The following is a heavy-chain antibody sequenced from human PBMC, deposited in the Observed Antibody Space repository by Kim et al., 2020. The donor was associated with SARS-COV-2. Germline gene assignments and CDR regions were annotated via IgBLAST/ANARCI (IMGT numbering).Heavy chain of an antibody. V-gene: IGHV4-31*03. CDR2: IYYSGST. Sequence: SETLSLTCTVSGGSISSGGYYWSWIRQHPGKGLEWIGYIYYSGSTYYNPSLKSRVTISVDTSKNQFSLKLSSVTAADTAVYYCARADTAMVNFGYWGQGTLVTVSS. CDR3: ARADTAMVNFGY. CDR1: GGSISSGGYY. J-gene: IGHJ4*02. D-gene: IGHD5-18*01.